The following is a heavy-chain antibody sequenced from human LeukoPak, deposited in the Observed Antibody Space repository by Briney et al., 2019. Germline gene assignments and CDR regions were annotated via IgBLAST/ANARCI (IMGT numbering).Heavy chain of an antibody. CDR3: ARDRGRWLQSVDY. V-gene: IGHV3-64*01. CDR2: ISSNGGST. CDR1: GFTFSSYA. J-gene: IGHJ4*02. Sequence: PGGSLRLSCAASGFTFSSYAMHWVRQAPGKGLEYVSAISSNGGSTYYANSVKGRFTISRDNSKNTLYLQMGSLRAEYMAVYYCARDRGRWLQSVDYWGQGTLVTVSS. D-gene: IGHD5-24*01.